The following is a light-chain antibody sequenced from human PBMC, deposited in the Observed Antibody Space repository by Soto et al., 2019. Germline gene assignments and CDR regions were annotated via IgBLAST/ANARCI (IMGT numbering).Light chain of an antibody. CDR1: QSISSY. V-gene: IGKV1-39*01. J-gene: IGKJ4*01. Sequence: DIQMTQSPSSLSASVGDRVTITCRASQSISSYLNWYQQKPGKAPKLLIYAASSLQSGVPSRFSGSGSGTDFTPTNSRLQPEDFATYYCQPSYSTPLTFGGGTKVEIK. CDR2: AAS. CDR3: QPSYSTPLT.